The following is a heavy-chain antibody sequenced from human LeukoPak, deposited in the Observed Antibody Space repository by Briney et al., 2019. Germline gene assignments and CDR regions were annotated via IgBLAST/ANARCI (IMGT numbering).Heavy chain of an antibody. D-gene: IGHD5-18*01. CDR2: IYHSGSA. V-gene: IGHV4-4*02. CDR3: ARDVGTALVTGDY. Sequence: SGTLSLTCGVSGGSISSNNWWRWVRQPPGQGLEWIGEIYHSGSANYNPSLKSRVTISVDKSKNQLSLKLISVTAADTAVYYCARDVGTALVTGDYWGQGTLVTVSS. J-gene: IGHJ4*02. CDR1: GGSISSNNW.